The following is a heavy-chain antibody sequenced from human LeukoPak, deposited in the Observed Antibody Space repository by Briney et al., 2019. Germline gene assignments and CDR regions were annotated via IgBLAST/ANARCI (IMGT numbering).Heavy chain of an antibody. CDR2: IYYSGST. CDR3: ARDRCGGDCYSYAFDI. CDR1: GGSISSGDYY. J-gene: IGHJ3*02. D-gene: IGHD2-21*02. Sequence: SETLSLTCTVSGGSISSGDYYWSWIRRPPGKGLEWIGYIYYSGSTYYNPSLKSRVTISVDTSKNQFSLKLSSVTAADTAVYYCARDRCGGDCYSYAFDIWGQGTMVTVSS. V-gene: IGHV4-30-4*01.